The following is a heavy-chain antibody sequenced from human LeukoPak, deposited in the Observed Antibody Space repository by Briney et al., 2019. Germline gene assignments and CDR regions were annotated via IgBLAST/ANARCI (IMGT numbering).Heavy chain of an antibody. D-gene: IGHD3-22*01. J-gene: IGHJ4*02. CDR1: GGSISSYY. Sequence: PSETLSLTCTVSGGSISSYYWSWIRQPPGKGLEWIGYIYYSGSTNYNPSLKSRVTISVDTSKNQFSLKLSSVTAADTAVYYCASGRVKGGYSFDYWGQGTLVTVSS. CDR2: IYYSGST. CDR3: ASGRVKGGYSFDY. V-gene: IGHV4-59*01.